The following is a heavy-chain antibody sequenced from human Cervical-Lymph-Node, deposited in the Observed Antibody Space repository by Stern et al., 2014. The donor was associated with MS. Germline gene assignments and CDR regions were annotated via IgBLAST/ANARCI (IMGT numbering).Heavy chain of an antibody. Sequence: VQLVESGSELKKPGASVRISCKASGYNFNRSAMNWVRQAPGQGLEWMGWINTYTRNPTYAQGFAGRFVFSVDTSVTTAYLQILSLKTDDTAVYYCAKNGDYGWLDPWGQGTLVTVSS. CDR2: INTYTRNP. CDR3: AKNGDYGWLDP. D-gene: IGHD4-17*01. J-gene: IGHJ5*02. CDR1: GYNFNRSA. V-gene: IGHV7-4-1*01.